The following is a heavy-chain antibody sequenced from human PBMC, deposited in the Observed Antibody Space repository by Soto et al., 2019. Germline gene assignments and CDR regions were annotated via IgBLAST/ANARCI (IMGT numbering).Heavy chain of an antibody. V-gene: IGHV1-58*01. Sequence: SVKVSCKASGFTFTSSAVQWVRQARGQRLEWIGWIVVGSGNTNYAQKFQERVTITRDMSTSTAYMELSSLRSEDTAVYYCAAIPIAAAGIMDVWGQGTTVTVSS. D-gene: IGHD6-13*01. CDR2: IVVGSGNT. CDR1: GFTFTSSA. J-gene: IGHJ6*02. CDR3: AAIPIAAAGIMDV.